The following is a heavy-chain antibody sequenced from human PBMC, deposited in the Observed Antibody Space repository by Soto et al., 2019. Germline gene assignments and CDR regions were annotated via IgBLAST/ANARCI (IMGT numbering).Heavy chain of an antibody. CDR3: ARDFYESSGYCDY. CDR1: GYTFRTYG. D-gene: IGHD3-22*01. J-gene: IGHJ4*02. Sequence: GASVKVSCKAYGYTFRTYGLSWVRQAPGQGLEWMGWTSAYTGNTVYTQRFKGRLTLATDTSTGTAYMELRSLRLDDTAVYYCARDFYESSGYCDYWGQGTLVTVSS. CDR2: TSAYTGNT. V-gene: IGHV1-18*01.